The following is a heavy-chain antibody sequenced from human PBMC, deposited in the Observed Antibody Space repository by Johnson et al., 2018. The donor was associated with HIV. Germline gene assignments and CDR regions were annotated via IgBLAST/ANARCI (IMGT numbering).Heavy chain of an antibody. Sequence: VQLVESGGGLVQPGRSLRLSCAASGFTFDDYAMHWVRQAPGMGLDWVSGISWDCGSIGYADSVKGRFTLSRDNSRNRLYIQMNSLRVEDTGVYYCARGVKQQLNVGDAFDIWGQGTKVTVSS. CDR1: GFTFDDYA. J-gene: IGHJ3*02. CDR3: ARGVKQQLNVGDAFDI. CDR2: ISWDCGSI. D-gene: IGHD6-13*01. V-gene: IGHV3-9*01.